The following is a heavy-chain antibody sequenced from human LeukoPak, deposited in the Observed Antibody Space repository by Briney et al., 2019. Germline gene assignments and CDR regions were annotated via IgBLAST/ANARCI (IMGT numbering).Heavy chain of an antibody. J-gene: IGHJ5*02. Sequence: SETLSLTCTVSGGSISSYYWSWIRQPPGKGLEWIGYIYYSGSTNCNPSLKSRVTISVDTSKNQFSLKLSSVTAADTAVYYCARVCGRFGELLRSWFDPWGQGTLVTVSS. V-gene: IGHV4-59*12. CDR1: GGSISSYY. CDR2: IYYSGST. D-gene: IGHD3-10*01. CDR3: ARVCGRFGELLRSWFDP.